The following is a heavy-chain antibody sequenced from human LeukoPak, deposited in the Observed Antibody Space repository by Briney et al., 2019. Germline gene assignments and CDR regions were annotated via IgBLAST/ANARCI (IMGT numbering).Heavy chain of an antibody. CDR2: IYTSGST. V-gene: IGHV4-4*07. CDR3: ARTSYYCSGGSCYHYYFDY. D-gene: IGHD2-15*01. J-gene: IGHJ4*02. CDR1: GVSISSYS. Sequence: SETLSLTCTVSGVSISSYSWSWIRQPAGKGLEWIGRIYTSGSTNYNPSLKSRVTMSVDTSKNQFSLKLSSVTAADTAVYYCARTSYYCSGGSCYHYYFDYWGQGTLVTVSS.